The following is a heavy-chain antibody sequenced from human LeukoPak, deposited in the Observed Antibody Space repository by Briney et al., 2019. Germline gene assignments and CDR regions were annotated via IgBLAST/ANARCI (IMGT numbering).Heavy chain of an antibody. V-gene: IGHV1-18*01. CDR1: GYTFTSYV. Sequence: ASVKVSCKASGYTFTSYVISWVRQAPGQGLEWMGWISLYNGDTNYAQKLQGRVTMTTDTSTTTAYMELRSLRSDDTAVYYCARGLAAPKGLGIEDWGQGTLVTVSS. D-gene: IGHD6-13*01. CDR3: ARGLAAPKGLGIED. CDR2: ISLYNGDT. J-gene: IGHJ4*02.